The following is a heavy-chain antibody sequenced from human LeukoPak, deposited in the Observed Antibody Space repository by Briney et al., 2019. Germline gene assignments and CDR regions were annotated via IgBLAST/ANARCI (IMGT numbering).Heavy chain of an antibody. Sequence: PGGSLRLSCAASGFIFSNYWMSWVRQAPGKGLECVANIKQGGSEKYYVDSVKGRFTISRDNAKNSLYLQMNSLRAEDTAVYYCARSPKDSSSSNYWGQGTLVTVSS. D-gene: IGHD6-6*01. V-gene: IGHV3-7*01. CDR3: ARSPKDSSSSNY. J-gene: IGHJ4*02. CDR1: GFIFSNYW. CDR2: IKQGGSEK.